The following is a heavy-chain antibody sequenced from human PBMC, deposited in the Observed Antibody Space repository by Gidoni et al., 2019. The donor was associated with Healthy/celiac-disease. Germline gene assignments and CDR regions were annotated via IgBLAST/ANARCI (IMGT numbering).Heavy chain of an antibody. CDR3: ARYSKSSGSHDAFDI. D-gene: IGHD1-26*01. CDR2: IYHSGRT. V-gene: IGHV4-4*02. CDR1: GGSISSSNW. Sequence: QVQLQESGPGLVKPSGTLSLTCAVSGGSISSSNWWSWVRQPPGKGLEWIGEIYHSGRTNYNPSLKSRVTISVDKSKNQFSLKLSSVTAADTAVYYCARYSKSSGSHDAFDIWGQGTMVTVSS. J-gene: IGHJ3*02.